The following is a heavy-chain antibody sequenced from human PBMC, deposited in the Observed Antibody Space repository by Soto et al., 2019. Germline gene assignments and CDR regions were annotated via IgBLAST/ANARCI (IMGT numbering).Heavy chain of an antibody. CDR1: GYTFTSYG. J-gene: IGHJ4*02. V-gene: IGHV1-18*01. CDR3: ARGRYWDY. CDR2: ISAHNGNT. D-gene: IGHD2-8*02. Sequence: QVHLVQSGAEVKKPGASVKVACKASGYTFTSYGITWVRQAPGQGLEWMGWISAHNGNTDYAQKLQGRVIVTRDTSESTAYMEQRSPLSDDAAVYYCARGRYWDYWGQGALFTVSS.